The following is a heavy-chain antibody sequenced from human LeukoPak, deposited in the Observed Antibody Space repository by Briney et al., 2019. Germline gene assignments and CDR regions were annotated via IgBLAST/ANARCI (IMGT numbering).Heavy chain of an antibody. V-gene: IGHV3-7*01. CDR2: IKLDGSEI. Sequence: GGALRLSCVASRFIFSNYWMHWVRPAPRKGVEGVATIKLDGSEIYYVDSVGGRFIISRDNTKNSLHLQMSSLRAEDTAVYFCVMRLHYWGQGTLVTVSS. CDR1: RFIFSNYW. CDR3: VMRLHY. J-gene: IGHJ4*02. D-gene: IGHD3-16*01.